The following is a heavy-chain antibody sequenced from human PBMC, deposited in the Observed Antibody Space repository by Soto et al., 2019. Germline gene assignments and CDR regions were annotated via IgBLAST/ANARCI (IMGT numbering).Heavy chain of an antibody. CDR1: GFSLSASGVG. D-gene: IGHD5-18*01. CDR3: AHRGYMYGNWDHGYFDY. Sequence: SGPTLVNPTQTLTLTCTFSGFSLSASGVGVGWIRQPPGKALEWLALIYWDDDKRYSPSLKSRLTITKDTSKNQVVLTMADVDPVDTATYFCAHRGYMYGNWDHGYFDYWGQGALVTVPQ. J-gene: IGHJ4*03. CDR2: IYWDDDK. V-gene: IGHV2-5*02.